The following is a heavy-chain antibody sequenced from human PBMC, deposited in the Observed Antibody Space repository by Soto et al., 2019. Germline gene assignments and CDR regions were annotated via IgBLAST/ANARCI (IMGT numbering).Heavy chain of an antibody. Sequence: QVQLQESGPGLVKPSQTLSLTCTVSGGSISSGDYYWSWIRQPPGKGLEWIGYIYYSGSTYYNPSLKSRVTISVDTSKNQCSLKLSSVTAEDTAVYYCARGGIIWYHWFDPWGQGTLVTVSS. CDR1: GGSISSGDYY. CDR3: ARGGIIWYHWFDP. D-gene: IGHD6-13*01. V-gene: IGHV4-30-4*01. CDR2: IYYSGST. J-gene: IGHJ5*02.